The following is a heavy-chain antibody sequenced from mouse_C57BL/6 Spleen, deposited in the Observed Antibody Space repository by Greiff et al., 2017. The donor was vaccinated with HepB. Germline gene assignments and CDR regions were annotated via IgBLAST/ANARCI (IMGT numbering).Heavy chain of an antibody. CDR3: ARKASDLLLLGY. CDR1: GYAFTNYL. V-gene: IGHV1-54*01. Sequence: QVQLQQSGAELVRPGTSVKVSCKASGYAFTNYLIEWVKQRPGQGLEWIGVINPGSGGTNYNEKFKGKATLTADKSSSTAYMQLSSLTSEDSAVYLCARKASDLLLLGYWGQGTLVTVSA. J-gene: IGHJ3*01. D-gene: IGHD3-2*02. CDR2: INPGSGGT.